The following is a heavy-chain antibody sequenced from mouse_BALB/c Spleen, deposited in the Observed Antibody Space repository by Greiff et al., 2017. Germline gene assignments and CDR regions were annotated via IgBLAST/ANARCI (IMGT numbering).Heavy chain of an antibody. CDR1: GFTFSSYT. J-gene: IGHJ3*01. Sequence: EVKLMESGGGLVQPGGSLKLSCAASGFTFSSYTMSWVRQTPEKRLEWVAYISNGGGSTYYPDTVKGRFTISRDNAKNTLYLQMSSLKSEDTAMYYCARSTMITTWFAYWGQGTLVTVSA. CDR3: ARSTMITTWFAY. D-gene: IGHD2-4*01. CDR2: ISNGGGST. V-gene: IGHV5-12-2*01.